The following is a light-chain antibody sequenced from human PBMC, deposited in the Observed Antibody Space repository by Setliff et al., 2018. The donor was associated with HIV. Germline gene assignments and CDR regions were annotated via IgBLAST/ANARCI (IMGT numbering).Light chain of an antibody. CDR2: TAS. CDR3: QQYKSTPLT. CDR1: QSISGW. Sequence: GDRVTITCRASQSISGWLAWYQQKPGKAPKVLIYTASNLASGVPSRFSGSGSGTEFTLTISSLQPDDFAAYYCQQYKSTPLTFGGGTKVDIK. J-gene: IGKJ4*01. V-gene: IGKV1-5*03.